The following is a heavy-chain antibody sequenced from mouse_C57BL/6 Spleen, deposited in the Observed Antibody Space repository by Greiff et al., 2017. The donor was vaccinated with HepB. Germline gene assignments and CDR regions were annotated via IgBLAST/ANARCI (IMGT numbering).Heavy chain of an antibody. CDR1: GYTFTDYE. J-gene: IGHJ4*01. CDR3: TRWGLRRRSLAMDY. CDR2: IDPETGGT. Sequence: VQLQQSGAELVRPGASVTLSCKASGYTFTDYEMHWVKQTPVHGLEWIGAIDPETGGTAYNQKFKGKAILTADKSSSTAYMELRSLTSEDSAVYYCTRWGLRRRSLAMDYWGQGTSVTVSS. D-gene: IGHD2-2*01. V-gene: IGHV1-15*01.